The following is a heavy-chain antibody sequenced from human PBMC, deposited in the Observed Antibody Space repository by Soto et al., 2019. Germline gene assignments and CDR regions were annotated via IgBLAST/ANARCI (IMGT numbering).Heavy chain of an antibody. V-gene: IGHV1-2*02. CDR3: AIGGGVGVAGSAAFDM. Sequence: QLHLVHSGAVVKKPGASVTVSCSASGYPVTAYYMHWVRQAPGRGLEWMGGINPATGAAKYTQTFQGRVTMTRDTSTSTVVMELSGLTCEDKAVFYCAIGGGVGVAGSAAFDMWGQGTLVTVSS. D-gene: IGHD3-3*01. CDR2: INPATGAA. J-gene: IGHJ3*02. CDR1: GYPVTAYY.